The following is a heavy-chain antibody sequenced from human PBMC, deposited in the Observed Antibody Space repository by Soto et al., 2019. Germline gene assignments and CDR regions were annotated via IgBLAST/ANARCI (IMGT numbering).Heavy chain of an antibody. D-gene: IGHD3-9*01. CDR3: ARCPIDHNWFDP. J-gene: IGHJ5*02. CDR2: IYDTGST. CDR1: GSAITTYY. Sequence: SETLSLTCSVSGSAITTYYWSWLRQSPGKGLEWIGHIYDTGSTTYNPSLKSRVTISVDTSNKQFSLRLSAVTAADTAVYYCARCPIDHNWFDPWGQGTLVTVS. V-gene: IGHV4-59*01.